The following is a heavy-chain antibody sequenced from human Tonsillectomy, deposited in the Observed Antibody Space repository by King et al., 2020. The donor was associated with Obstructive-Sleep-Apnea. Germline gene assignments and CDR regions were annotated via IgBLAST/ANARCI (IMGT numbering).Heavy chain of an antibody. CDR3: ARDLGYSYGIDY. D-gene: IGHD5-18*01. V-gene: IGHV4-59*01. J-gene: IGHJ4*02. CDR1: GDSISTYY. CDR2: INYSGST. Sequence: VQLQESGPGLVKPSETLSLTCTVSGDSISTYYWSWIRQPPGKGLEWIGYINYSGSTSYNASLKSRVTISVDTSKNKFSLKLRAVTAADTAVYYCARDLGYSYGIDYWGQGTLVTVSS.